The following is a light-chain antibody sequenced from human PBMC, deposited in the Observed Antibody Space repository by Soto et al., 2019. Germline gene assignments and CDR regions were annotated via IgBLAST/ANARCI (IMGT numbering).Light chain of an antibody. CDR2: SNN. CDR3: AAWDDSLGGPV. Sequence: QSVLTQPPSASGTPGQRVTISCSGSNYNIGGNTVNWYQQLPGTAPKLVMYSNNHRPSGVPDRFSGSKSDTSASLAISGLQSEDEADYYCAAWDDSLGGPVFGGGTQLTV. J-gene: IGLJ3*02. CDR1: NYNIGGNT. V-gene: IGLV1-44*01.